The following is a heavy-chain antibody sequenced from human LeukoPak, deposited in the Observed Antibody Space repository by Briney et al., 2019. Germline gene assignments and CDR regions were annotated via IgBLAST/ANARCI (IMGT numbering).Heavy chain of an antibody. D-gene: IGHD2-21*02. J-gene: IGHJ4*02. CDR1: GGSISSYY. CDR2: MHYSGST. Sequence: SETLSLTCTVSGGSISSYYWSWIRQTPGKGLEWIGYMHYSGSTNYNPSLKSRVTTSVDTSKNQFSLKLTSVTAADTAVYYCARDLGNCGGDCLDSYWGQGTLVTVSS. V-gene: IGHV4-59*01. CDR3: ARDLGNCGGDCLDSY.